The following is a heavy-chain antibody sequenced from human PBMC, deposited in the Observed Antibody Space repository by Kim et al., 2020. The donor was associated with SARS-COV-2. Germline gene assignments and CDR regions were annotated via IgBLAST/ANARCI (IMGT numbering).Heavy chain of an antibody. Sequence: GGSLRLSCAASRFTFSSSAMTWVRQAPGKGLEWVSSIFGSGHGTYYADSVKGRFIISRDNSKNTLYLQVNNLRADDTAIYYCAKNVHVTSVTFLWYFDLWGRGTAVTVSS. CDR3: AKNVHVTSVTFLWYFDL. V-gene: IGHV3-23*01. CDR1: RFTFSSSA. J-gene: IGHJ2*01. CDR2: IFGSGHGT. D-gene: IGHD2-2*01.